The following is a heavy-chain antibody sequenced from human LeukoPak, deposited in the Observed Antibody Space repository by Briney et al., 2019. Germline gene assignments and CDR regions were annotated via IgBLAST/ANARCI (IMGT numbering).Heavy chain of an antibody. V-gene: IGHV4-34*01. Sequence: SETLSLTCAVYGGSFSGYHWSWIRQPPGKGLEWIGEINHSGSTNYNPSLKSRVTISVDTSKNQFSLKLSSVTAADTAVYYCARVAAPLWGQGTLVTVSS. D-gene: IGHD6-25*01. J-gene: IGHJ4*02. CDR2: INHSGST. CDR3: ARVAAPL. CDR1: GGSFSGYH.